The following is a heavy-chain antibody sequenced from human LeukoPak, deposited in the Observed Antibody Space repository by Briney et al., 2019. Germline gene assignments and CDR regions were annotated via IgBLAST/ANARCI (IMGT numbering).Heavy chain of an antibody. J-gene: IGHJ3*02. CDR2: INPSGGST. D-gene: IGHD5-24*01. CDR1: GYXFTSYH. CDR3: ARKHLMGRDGYNRYAFDI. V-gene: IGHV1-46*01. Sequence: ASVKVSCKASGYXFTSYHMHWVRQAPGQGLEWMGIINPSGGSTSYAQKFQGRVTMTRDTSTSTVYMELSSLRSEDTAVYYCARKHLMGRDGYNRYAFDIWGQGTMVTVSS.